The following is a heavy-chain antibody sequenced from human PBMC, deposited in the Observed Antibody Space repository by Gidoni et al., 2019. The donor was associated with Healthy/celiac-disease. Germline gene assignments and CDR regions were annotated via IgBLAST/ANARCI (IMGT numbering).Heavy chain of an antibody. Sequence: QLQLQESGPGLVKPSETLSLTCTVSGGSISSSSYYWGWLRQPPGKGLEWIGSIYSSGSTYYNPSLKSRVTISVDTSKNQFSLKLSSVTAADTAVYYCARRHSGDYVFDYWGQGTLVTVSS. CDR3: ARRHSGDYVFDY. CDR1: GGSISSSSYY. CDR2: IYSSGST. J-gene: IGHJ4*02. D-gene: IGHD4-17*01. V-gene: IGHV4-39*01.